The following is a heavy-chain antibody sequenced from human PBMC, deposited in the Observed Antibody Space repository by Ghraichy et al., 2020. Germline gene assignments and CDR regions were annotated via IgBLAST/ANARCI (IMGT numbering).Heavy chain of an antibody. CDR3: TTEGLYYDFWSGYSTF. J-gene: IGHJ4*02. D-gene: IGHD3-3*01. V-gene: IGHV3-15*01. CDR1: GFTFSNAW. Sequence: GVLRLSCAASGFTFSNAWMSWVRQAPGKGLEWVGRIKSKTDGGTTDYAAPVKGRFTISRDDSKNTLYLQMNSLKTEDTAVYYCTTEGLYYDFWSGYSTFWGQGTLVTVSS. CDR2: IKSKTDGGTT.